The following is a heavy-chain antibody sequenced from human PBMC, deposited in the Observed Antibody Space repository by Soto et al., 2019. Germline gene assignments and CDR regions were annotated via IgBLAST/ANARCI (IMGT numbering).Heavy chain of an antibody. CDR3: AREYARMITFGGGRGEMEV. Sequence: EVQLVESGGGLVQPGGSLRLSCAASGFTFSTYTMNWVRQAPGKGLEWVSSISNSSRTISYADSVKGRFTSSRDNAKKSLDLQMHSLRDEETAVYYCAREYARMITFGGGRGEMEVWGQGTTVTVS. CDR2: ISNSSRTI. CDR1: GFTFSTYT. V-gene: IGHV3-48*02. J-gene: IGHJ6*02. D-gene: IGHD3-16*01.